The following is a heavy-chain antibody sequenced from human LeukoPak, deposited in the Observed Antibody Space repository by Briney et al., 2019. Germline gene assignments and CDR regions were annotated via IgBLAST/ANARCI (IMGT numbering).Heavy chain of an antibody. CDR2: IIPIFGTA. CDR1: GGTFSSYA. CDR3: ARGYGSGSYFSPFDY. J-gene: IGHJ4*02. D-gene: IGHD3-10*01. Sequence: ASVKVSCKASGGTFSSYAISWERQAPGQGLEWMGGIIPIFGTANYAQKFQGRVTITADESTSTAYMELSSLRSEDTAVYYCARGYGSGSYFSPFDYWGQGTLVTVSS. V-gene: IGHV1-69*13.